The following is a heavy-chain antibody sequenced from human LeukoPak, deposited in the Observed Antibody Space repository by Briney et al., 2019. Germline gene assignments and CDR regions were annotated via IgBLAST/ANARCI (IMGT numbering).Heavy chain of an antibody. D-gene: IGHD3-16*01. CDR1: GFTFTTYS. CDR3: ARHSCYDS. CDR2: IYAGDSST. J-gene: IGHJ4*02. Sequence: GESLKISCKGSGFTFTTYSFAWVRQMPGKGLEWMGVIYAGDSSTRYSPSFQGQVTISVDKSISTAYLQWSSLKASDSAIYYCARHSCYDSWGQGTLDTVSS. V-gene: IGHV5-51*01.